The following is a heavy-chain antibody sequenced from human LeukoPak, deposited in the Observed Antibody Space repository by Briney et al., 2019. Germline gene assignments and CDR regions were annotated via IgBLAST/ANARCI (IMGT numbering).Heavy chain of an antibody. Sequence: GGSLRLSCAASGFDFGAYEMNWVREAPGKGLEWVAYFAGSDTTTYYAGSVKGRFTISRDNARNSLYLQINSLRAEDTALYYCTTLGYHLDSWGQGTLVTVSS. CDR1: GFDFGAYE. CDR2: FAGSDTTT. CDR3: TTLGYHLDS. D-gene: IGHD3-22*01. V-gene: IGHV3-48*03. J-gene: IGHJ4*02.